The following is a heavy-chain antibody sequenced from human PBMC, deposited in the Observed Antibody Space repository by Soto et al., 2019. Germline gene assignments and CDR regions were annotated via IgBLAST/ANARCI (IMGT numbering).Heavy chain of an antibody. Sequence: ASVKVSCKASGYTFTGYYMHWVRQAPGQGLEWMGWINPNSGGTNYAQKFQGRVTMTRDTSISTAYMELSRLRSDDTAVDYCARVNYDIWTGYLDFDYWGQGTLVTVSS. CDR2: INPNSGGT. V-gene: IGHV1-2*02. CDR1: GYTFTGYY. CDR3: ARVNYDIWTGYLDFDY. J-gene: IGHJ4*02. D-gene: IGHD3-9*01.